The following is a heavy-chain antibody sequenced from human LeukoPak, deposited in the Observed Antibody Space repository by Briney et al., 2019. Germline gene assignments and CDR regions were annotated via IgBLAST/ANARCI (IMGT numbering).Heavy chain of an antibody. CDR2: FYSSGHT. D-gene: IGHD1-26*01. CDR3: ARQSGGTYHDFDY. J-gene: IGHJ4*02. CDR1: GGSISSSAYY. V-gene: IGHV4-39*01. Sequence: SDTLSLTCTVSGGSISSSAYYWGWIRQPPGKGLEWSGNFYSSGHTFYNPSLKSRLTIFVDTAKNHFSLNLSSVIAADTAVYYCARQSGGTYHDFDYWGRGILVTVSS.